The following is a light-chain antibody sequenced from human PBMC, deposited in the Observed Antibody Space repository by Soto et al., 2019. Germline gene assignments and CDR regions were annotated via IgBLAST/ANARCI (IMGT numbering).Light chain of an antibody. CDR1: SSNIGAHYD. Sequence: QSVLTQPPSVSAAPGQRVTISCTGSSSNIGAHYDVHWYQHLPGTAPKLLIYGNSNRPSGVPDRFSGSKSGTSASLAITGLQAEDEADYYCQSYDSSLSVHVVFGGGTKLIVL. CDR2: GNS. V-gene: IGLV1-40*01. J-gene: IGLJ2*01. CDR3: QSYDSSLSVHVV.